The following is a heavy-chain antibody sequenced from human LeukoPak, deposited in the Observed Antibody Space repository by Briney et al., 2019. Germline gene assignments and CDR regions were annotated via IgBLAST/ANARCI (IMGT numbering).Heavy chain of an antibody. CDR3: ARGRSMVRGVDYDY. Sequence: SETLSLTCTVSGGSISSYYWSWIRQPAGKGLEWIGRIYTSGSTNYNPSLESRVTMSVDTSKNQFSLRLSSVNAADTAVYYCARGRSMVRGVDYDYWGQGTLVTVSS. CDR2: IYTSGST. D-gene: IGHD3-10*01. V-gene: IGHV4-4*07. CDR1: GGSISSYY. J-gene: IGHJ4*02.